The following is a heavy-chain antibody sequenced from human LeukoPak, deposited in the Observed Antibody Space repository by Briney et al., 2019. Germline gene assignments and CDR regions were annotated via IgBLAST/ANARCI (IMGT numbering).Heavy chain of an antibody. J-gene: IGHJ4*02. V-gene: IGHV3-30*03. CDR3: ARDRATYYYGSGSQSVDY. D-gene: IGHD3-10*01. CDR1: GFTFSSYG. CDR2: ISYDGSNK. Sequence: GRSLRLSCAASGFTFSSYGMHWVRQAPGKGLEWVAVISYDGSNKYYADSVKGRFTISRDNSKNTLYLQMNSLRAEDTAVYYCARDRATYYYGSGSQSVDYWGQGTLVTVSS.